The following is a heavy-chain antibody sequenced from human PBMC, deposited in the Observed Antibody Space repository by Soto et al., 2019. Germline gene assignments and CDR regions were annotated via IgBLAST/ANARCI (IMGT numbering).Heavy chain of an antibody. Sequence: GGSLRLSCAASGFNVSSNYMSWVRQAPGKGLEWLSVIYSGGSTYYAESVKGRFTISRDNSKNTLNLQMNALRVEDTAVYYCARGPSYSDSYLDYWGQGTLVTVSS. D-gene: IGHD4-17*01. V-gene: IGHV3-53*01. J-gene: IGHJ4*02. CDR3: ARGPSYSDSYLDY. CDR1: GFNVSSNY. CDR2: IYSGGST.